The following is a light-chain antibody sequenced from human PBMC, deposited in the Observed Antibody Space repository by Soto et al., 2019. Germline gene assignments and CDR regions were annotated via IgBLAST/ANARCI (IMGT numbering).Light chain of an antibody. Sequence: QSVLTQPPSVSAAPGQKVTISCSGSSSNIGYNYVSWYQQLPGTAPKLLIYENNKRPSGIPDRFSGSKSGTSATLGITGLQTGDEADYYCGTWDSSLSALVVFGGGTKVTVL. J-gene: IGLJ2*01. V-gene: IGLV1-51*02. CDR3: GTWDSSLSALVV. CDR2: ENN. CDR1: SSNIGYNY.